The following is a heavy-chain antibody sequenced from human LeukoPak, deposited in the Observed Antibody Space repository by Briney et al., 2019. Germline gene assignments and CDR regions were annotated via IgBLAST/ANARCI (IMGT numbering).Heavy chain of an antibody. CDR1: GFTVSTNY. D-gene: IGHD4-17*01. CDR3: ARGFRSVTTWGYFDY. V-gene: IGHV3-66*01. CDR2: IYSGGNA. J-gene: IGHJ4*02. Sequence: GGSLRLSCAASGFTVSTNYISWVRQAPGKGLEWVSLIYSGGNAYYADSVKGRFTISRDNSKNTLYLQMNSLTAEDTAVYYCARGFRSVTTWGYFDYWGQGTLVTASS.